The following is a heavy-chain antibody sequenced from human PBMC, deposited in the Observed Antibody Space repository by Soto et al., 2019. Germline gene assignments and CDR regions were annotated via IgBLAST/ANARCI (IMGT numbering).Heavy chain of an antibody. Sequence: EVQLLESGGGLVQPGGPLRLSCAASGFTFSSYAMSWVRQAPGKGLEWVSAISGSGGSTYYADSVKGRFTISRDNSKNTLYLQMNSLRAEDTAVYYCVGFGVVPAAPPDYWGQGTLVTVSS. CDR1: GFTFSSYA. D-gene: IGHD2-2*01. CDR2: ISGSGGST. CDR3: VGFGVVPAAPPDY. V-gene: IGHV3-23*01. J-gene: IGHJ4*02.